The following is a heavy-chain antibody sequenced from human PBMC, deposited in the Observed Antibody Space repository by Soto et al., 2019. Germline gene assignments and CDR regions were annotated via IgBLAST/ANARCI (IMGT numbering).Heavy chain of an antibody. V-gene: IGHV3-23*01. J-gene: IGHJ3*02. D-gene: IGHD2-15*01. CDR3: AKGAAGSGAFDI. CDR1: GFTFSSYT. CDR2: ISASGAST. Sequence: VGSLRLSCAASGFTFSSYTMTWVRQAPGKGLEWVSTISASGASTYYADSVKGRFTISRDNSRNTLYVQMNSLRAEDTAVYYCAKGAAGSGAFDIWGPGTMVTVS.